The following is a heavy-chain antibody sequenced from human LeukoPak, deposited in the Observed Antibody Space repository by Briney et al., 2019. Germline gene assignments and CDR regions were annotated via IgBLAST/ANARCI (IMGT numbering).Heavy chain of an antibody. V-gene: IGHV1-2*02. CDR2: INPNNGGT. Sequence: ASVKVSCKASGYTFTGYYMHWVRQAPGQGPEWMGWINPNNGGTFYAQNFQGRVTMTRDTSITTAYMELSSLRSDDTAVYYCARDSSEAGGWFDPWGQGTQVTVSS. CDR1: GYTFTGYY. CDR3: ARDSSEAGGWFDP. J-gene: IGHJ5*02.